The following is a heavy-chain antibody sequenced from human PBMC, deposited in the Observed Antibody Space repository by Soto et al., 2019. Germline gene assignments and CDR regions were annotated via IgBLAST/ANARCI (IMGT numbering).Heavy chain of an antibody. V-gene: IGHV3-23*01. J-gene: IGHJ4*02. Sequence: GESLKISCAASGFTFSSYAMSWVRQAPGKGLEWVSAISGSGGSTYYADSVKGRFTISRDNSKNTLYLQMNSLRAEDTAVYYCAKGSSASRPYYFDHWGQGMLVTVSS. D-gene: IGHD6-19*01. CDR1: GFTFSSYA. CDR3: AKGSSASRPYYFDH. CDR2: ISGSGGST.